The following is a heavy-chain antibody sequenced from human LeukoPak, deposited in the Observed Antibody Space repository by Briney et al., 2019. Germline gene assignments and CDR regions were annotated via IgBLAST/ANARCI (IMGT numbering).Heavy chain of an antibody. CDR3: ARAPSVLTGTTPLWFDP. D-gene: IGHD1-7*01. CDR2: IYYSGST. CDR1: GGSISSGGYY. V-gene: IGHV4-31*03. Sequence: IPSETLSLTCTVSGGSISSGGYYWSWIRQHPGKGLEWIGYIYYSGSTYYNPSLKSRVTISVDTSKNQFSLKLSSVTAADTAVYYCARAPSVLTGTTPLWFDPWGQGTLVTVSS. J-gene: IGHJ5*02.